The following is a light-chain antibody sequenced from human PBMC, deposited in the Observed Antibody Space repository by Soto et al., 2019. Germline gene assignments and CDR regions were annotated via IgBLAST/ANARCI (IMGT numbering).Light chain of an antibody. Sequence: QAVVTQPPSASGTPGQRVIISCSGSNSNIGTYTVNWYQQLSGTAPKLLIYTDYQRPSGVPDRFSGSKSGTSASLAISGLQSEDEADYYCASWDDSLSGGVFGGGTKLTV. CDR1: NSNIGTYT. V-gene: IGLV1-44*01. J-gene: IGLJ3*02. CDR2: TDY. CDR3: ASWDDSLSGGV.